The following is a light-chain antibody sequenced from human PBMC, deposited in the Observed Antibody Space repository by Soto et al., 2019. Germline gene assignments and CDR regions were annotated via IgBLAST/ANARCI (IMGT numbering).Light chain of an antibody. CDR3: QEYDSYSYT. CDR1: QSISNY. J-gene: IGKJ2*01. V-gene: IGKV1-5*01. Sequence: DIQMTQSPSTLSASVGDRVTITCRASQSISNYLAWYQQKPGKAPKVLIYDASSFESGVPLRFSGSGSGTEFALTISSLQPDDFATYYCQEYDSYSYTFGQGAKLQIK. CDR2: DAS.